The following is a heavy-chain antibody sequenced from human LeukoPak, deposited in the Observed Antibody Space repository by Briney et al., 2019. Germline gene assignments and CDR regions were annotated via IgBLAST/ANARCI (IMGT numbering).Heavy chain of an antibody. V-gene: IGHV4-59*01. Sequence: SETLSLTCTVSGGSISYYYWSWIRQSPGKGLEWIGYIYYSGTTNYNPSLKSRVTISVDTSKNQFSLQLRSVTAADTAVYYCAREDPQTTAPEGMEVWGQETTVTVSS. CDR3: AREDPQTTAPEGMEV. CDR1: GGSISYYY. D-gene: IGHD4-17*01. J-gene: IGHJ6*02. CDR2: IYYSGTT.